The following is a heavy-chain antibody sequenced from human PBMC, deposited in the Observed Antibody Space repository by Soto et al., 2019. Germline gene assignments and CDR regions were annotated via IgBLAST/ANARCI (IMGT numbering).Heavy chain of an antibody. CDR3: ARGADYSAPFDP. Sequence: SVKVCCKSSGCTVSSYAISWVRQAPGQGLEWMGGIIPIFGTANYAQEFQVRVTITADESASTAYMELSSRRSEDTAVYYCARGADYSAPFDPWGQGTLVTVSS. CDR1: GCTVSSYA. CDR2: IIPIFGTA. V-gene: IGHV1-69*13. D-gene: IGHD4-17*01. J-gene: IGHJ5*02.